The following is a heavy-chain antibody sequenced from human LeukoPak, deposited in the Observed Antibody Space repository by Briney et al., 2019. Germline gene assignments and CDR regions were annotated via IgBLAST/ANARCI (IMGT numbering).Heavy chain of an antibody. CDR3: AAGVPAASKYYYYYYMDV. CDR2: IIPIFGTA. D-gene: IGHD2-2*01. CDR1: GGTFSSYA. J-gene: IGHJ6*03. V-gene: IGHV1-69*15. Sequence: SVKVSCKASGGTFSSYAISWVRQAPGQGLEWMGRIIPIFGTANYAQKFQGRVTITADESTSTAYMELSSLRSEDTAVYYCAAGVPAASKYYYYYYMDVWGKGTTVTVSS.